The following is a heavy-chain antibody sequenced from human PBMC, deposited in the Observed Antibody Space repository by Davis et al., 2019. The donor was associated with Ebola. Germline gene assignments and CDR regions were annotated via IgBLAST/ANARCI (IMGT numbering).Heavy chain of an antibody. Sequence: MPSETLSLTCAVHGGSFSGYYWSWIRQPPGKGLEWIGEINHSGSTNYNPSLKSRVTISVDTSKNQFSLILSSVTAADTAVYYCARTYGSVALDYWGQGTLVSVSS. CDR3: ARTYGSVALDY. CDR2: INHSGST. D-gene: IGHD3-10*01. CDR1: GGSFSGYY. V-gene: IGHV4-34*01. J-gene: IGHJ4*02.